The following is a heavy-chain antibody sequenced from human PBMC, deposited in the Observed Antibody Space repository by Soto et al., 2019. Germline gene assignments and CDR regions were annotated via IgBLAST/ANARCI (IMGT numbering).Heavy chain of an antibody. Sequence: QVQLVESGGDMVQPGRSLRLSCVASGFTFRDYSMHWVRQAPGKGLEWLAVISYDGSTKYYADSVKGRFTVSRDNSKDTLYLQMDSLRAEDTAVYFCARDYDIWGRLPDYWGQGTLVTVS. CDR3: ARDYDIWGRLPDY. V-gene: IGHV3-30-3*01. CDR2: ISYDGSTK. CDR1: GFTFRDYS. D-gene: IGHD3-9*01. J-gene: IGHJ4*02.